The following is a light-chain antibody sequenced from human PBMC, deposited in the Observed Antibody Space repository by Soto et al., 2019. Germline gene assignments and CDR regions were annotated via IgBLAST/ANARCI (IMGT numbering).Light chain of an antibody. V-gene: IGKV3-15*01. CDR2: GAS. CDR3: QQYNNWTPPLT. Sequence: EIVMTQSPATLSVSPGDRATLSCRASQSVSSNLAWYQQKPGQAPRLLIYGASTRATGIPARFSGSGSGTEFTLTISILQSEDFAVYYCQQYNNWTPPLTFGGGTKVEIK. CDR1: QSVSSN. J-gene: IGKJ4*01.